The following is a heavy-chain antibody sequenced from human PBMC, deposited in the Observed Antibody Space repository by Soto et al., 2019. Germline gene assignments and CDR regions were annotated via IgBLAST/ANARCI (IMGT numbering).Heavy chain of an antibody. V-gene: IGHV1-69*12. CDR2: IIPIFGTA. CDR3: ARDPVRCGGDCYSG. D-gene: IGHD2-21*02. Sequence: QXQLVQSGAEVKKPGSSVKVSCKASGGTFSSYAXXWVRQAPGQGLEWMGGIIPIFGTANYAQKFQGRVTITADESTSTAYMELSSLRSEDTAVYYCARDPVRCGGDCYSGWGQGTLVTVSS. J-gene: IGHJ4*02. CDR1: GGTFSSYA.